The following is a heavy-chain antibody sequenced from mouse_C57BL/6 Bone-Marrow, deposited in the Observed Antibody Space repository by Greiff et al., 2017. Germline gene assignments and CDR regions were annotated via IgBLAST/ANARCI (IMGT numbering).Heavy chain of an antibody. CDR2: ISGGGGNT. Sequence: EVMLVESGGGLVKPGGSLKLSCAASGFTFSSYTMSWVRQTPGKRLQWVAAISGGGGNTYYPDSVKGRFTLSRDNDKNILYLQMSSLRSEDTALYYCSSQVTTVLATKYFDVWGTGTTVTVSS. V-gene: IGHV5-9*01. J-gene: IGHJ1*03. D-gene: IGHD1-1*01. CDR3: SSQVTTVLATKYFDV. CDR1: GFTFSSYT.